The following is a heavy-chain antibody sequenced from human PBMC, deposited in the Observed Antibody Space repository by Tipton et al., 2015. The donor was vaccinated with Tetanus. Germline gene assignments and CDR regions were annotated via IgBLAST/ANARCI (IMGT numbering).Heavy chain of an antibody. Sequence: SGVTVGSNYMSWVRQAPGKGLECVSVIYSGDDTYYADSVKGRFTISRDSSQNTVFLQMSSLRAEDTAVYYCARNTSGYFDHWGQGTLVTVSS. CDR2: IYSGDDT. J-gene: IGHJ4*02. D-gene: IGHD6-19*01. CDR3: ARNTSGYFDH. CDR1: GVTVGSNY. V-gene: IGHV3-53*01.